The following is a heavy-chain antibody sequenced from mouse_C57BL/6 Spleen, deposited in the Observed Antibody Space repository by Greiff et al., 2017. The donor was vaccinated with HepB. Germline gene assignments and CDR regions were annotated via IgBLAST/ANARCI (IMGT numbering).Heavy chain of an antibody. Sequence: VQLQQSGPELVKPGASVKIPCKASGYTFTDYNMDWVKQSHGKSLEWIGDINPNNGGTIYNQKFKGKATLTVDKSSSTAYMELRSLTSEDTAVYYCARWGFITTVVATYWYFDVWGTGTTVTVSS. D-gene: IGHD1-1*01. CDR3: ARWGFITTVVATYWYFDV. CDR1: GYTFTDYN. CDR2: INPNNGGT. J-gene: IGHJ1*03. V-gene: IGHV1-18*01.